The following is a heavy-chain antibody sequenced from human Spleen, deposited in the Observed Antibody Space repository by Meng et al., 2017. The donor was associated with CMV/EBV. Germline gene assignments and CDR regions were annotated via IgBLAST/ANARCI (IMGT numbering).Heavy chain of an antibody. J-gene: IGHJ6*02. V-gene: IGHV3-11*06. CDR3: ARERLDHYYYYSMDV. CDR2: ITSNSIYT. Sequence: GGSLRLSCAASGFIFSDYYMNWVRQAPGKGLEWVSFITSNSIYTYYADSVKGRFTISRDNAENSLYLQMNSLRAEDTAVYYCARERLDHYYYYSMDVWGQGTTVTVSS. D-gene: IGHD1-1*01. CDR1: GFIFSDYY.